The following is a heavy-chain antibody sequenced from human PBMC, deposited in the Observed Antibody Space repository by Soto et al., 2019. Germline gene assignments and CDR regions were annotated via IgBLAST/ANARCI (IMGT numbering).Heavy chain of an antibody. CDR1: GGSISSGVYY. Sequence: TLSLTCTVSGGSISSGVYYWSWIRQHPGKGLEWIGYIYYSGSTYYNPSLKSRVTISVDTSKNQFSLKLSSVTAADTAVYYCARGYYGSGSYYIYPPYYYYYMDVWGKGTTVTISS. J-gene: IGHJ6*03. D-gene: IGHD3-10*01. CDR3: ARGYYGSGSYYIYPPYYYYYMDV. V-gene: IGHV4-31*03. CDR2: IYYSGST.